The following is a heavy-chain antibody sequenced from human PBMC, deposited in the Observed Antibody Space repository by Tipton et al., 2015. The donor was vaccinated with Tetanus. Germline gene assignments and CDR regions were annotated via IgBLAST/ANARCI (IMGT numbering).Heavy chain of an antibody. CDR3: ARDRGDYIYYGMDV. D-gene: IGHD3-22*01. CDR1: GYTFTGQY. J-gene: IGHJ6*02. V-gene: IGHV1-2*02. Sequence: QLVQSGAEVKKPGASVKVSCKASGYTFTGQYMYWVRQAPGQGLEWMGWIDPNSGGTVYAQKFQGRVTMTRDTSFSTAYMELSRLRSDDTAVYYCARDRGDYIYYGMDVWVPGTTVTVSS. CDR2: IDPNSGGT.